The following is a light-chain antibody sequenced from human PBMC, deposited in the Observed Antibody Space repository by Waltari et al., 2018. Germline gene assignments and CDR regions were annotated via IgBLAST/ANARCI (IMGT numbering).Light chain of an antibody. CDR1: QSVNSY. CDR3: QQRFTWPSIT. V-gene: IGKV3-11*01. CDR2: DAS. J-gene: IGKJ5*01. Sequence: EIVLTQSPATLSLSPGERATLSCRTSQSVNSYLAWYQHKPGQAPRLLIYDASNRATGIPARFSGSGSGTDFTLTISSLEPDDFALYYCQQRFTWPSITFRQGTRLEIK.